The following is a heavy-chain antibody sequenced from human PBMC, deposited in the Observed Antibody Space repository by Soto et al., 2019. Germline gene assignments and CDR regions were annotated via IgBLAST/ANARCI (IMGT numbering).Heavy chain of an antibody. Sequence: SETLSLTCTVSGGSISSGGYYWSWIRQHPGKGLEWIGYVYYSGSTYYNPSLKSRVTISVDTSKNQFSLKLSSLRSEDTAVYYCARAVLKRKDIVVVVAAFAFDIWGQGTMVTVSS. CDR1: GGSISSGGYY. D-gene: IGHD2-15*01. CDR2: VYYSGST. V-gene: IGHV4-31*03. CDR3: ARAVLKRKDIVVVVAAFAFDI. J-gene: IGHJ3*02.